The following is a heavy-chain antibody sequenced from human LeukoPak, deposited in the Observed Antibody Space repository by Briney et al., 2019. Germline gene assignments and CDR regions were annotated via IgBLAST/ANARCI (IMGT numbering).Heavy chain of an antibody. CDR1: GGSISSYY. CDR3: ARLTTMIVVVPNAFDI. V-gene: IGHV4-59*08. Sequence: SETLSLTCTVSGGSISSYYWSWIRQPPGKGLEWIGYIYYSGSTNYNPSLKSRVTISVDTSKNQFSLKLSSVTPADTAVYYCARLTTMIVVVPNAFDIWGQGTMVTVSS. CDR2: IYYSGST. D-gene: IGHD3-22*01. J-gene: IGHJ3*02.